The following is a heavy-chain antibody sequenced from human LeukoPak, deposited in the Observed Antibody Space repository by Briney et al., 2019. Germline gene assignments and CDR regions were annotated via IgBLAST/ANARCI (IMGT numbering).Heavy chain of an antibody. CDR2: ISVSGGST. V-gene: IGHV3-23*01. CDR1: GFTFNRYA. J-gene: IGHJ3*02. CDR3: ARDVHGDAFDI. Sequence: GGSLRLSCAASGFTFNRYAMSWGRQAPGKGLEWGSAISVSGGSTYYADSVKGRFIISRDNSKNTLYLQMNSLRAEDTAVYYCARDVHGDAFDIWGQGTMVTVSS.